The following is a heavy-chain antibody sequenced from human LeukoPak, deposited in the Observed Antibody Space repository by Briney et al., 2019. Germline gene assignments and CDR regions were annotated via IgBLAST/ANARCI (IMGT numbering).Heavy chain of an antibody. J-gene: IGHJ4*02. V-gene: IGHV1-18*01. Sequence: ASVKVSCKASGYTFTSYGISWVRQAPGQGLEWMGWISAYNGNTNYAQKLQGRVTMTTDTSTSTAYMELRSLRSDDTAVYYCARDWGADYDILTGYYRDWGQGTLVTVSS. CDR2: ISAYNGNT. CDR3: ARDWGADYDILTGYYRD. D-gene: IGHD3-9*01. CDR1: GYTFTSYG.